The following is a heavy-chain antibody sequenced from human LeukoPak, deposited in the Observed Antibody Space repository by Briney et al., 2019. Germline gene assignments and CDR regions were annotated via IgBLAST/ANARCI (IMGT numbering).Heavy chain of an antibody. CDR1: GYTFTGNY. J-gene: IGHJ6*02. D-gene: IGHD5-18*01. CDR3: AREDTAMVPLGYYYYGMDV. V-gene: IGHV1-2*06. CDR2: INPNSGGT. Sequence: ASVKVSCKDSGYTFTGNYIHWVRQAPGQGLEWMGRINPNSGGTNYAQKFQGRVTMTRDTSISTAYMELSRLRSDDTAVYYCAREDTAMVPLGYYYYGMDVWGQGTTVTVSS.